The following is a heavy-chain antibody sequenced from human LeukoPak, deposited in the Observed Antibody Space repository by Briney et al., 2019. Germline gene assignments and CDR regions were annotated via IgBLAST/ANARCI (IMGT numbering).Heavy chain of an antibody. J-gene: IGHJ4*02. D-gene: IGHD6-19*01. CDR3: ARDIGYSSGWYGYYFDY. Sequence: SETLSLTCTVSGGSISSSSYYWGWIRQPPGKGLEWIGSIFYSGSTYYNPSLKSRVTISVDTSKNQISLKLSSVTAADTAVYYCARDIGYSSGWYGYYFDYWGQGTLVTVSS. V-gene: IGHV4-39*07. CDR2: IFYSGST. CDR1: GGSISSSSYY.